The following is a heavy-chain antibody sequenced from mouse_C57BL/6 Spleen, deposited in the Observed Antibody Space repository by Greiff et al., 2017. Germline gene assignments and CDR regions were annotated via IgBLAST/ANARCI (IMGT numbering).Heavy chain of an antibody. Sequence: QVQLQQPGAELVKPGASVKMSCKASGYTFTSYWITWVKQRPGQGLEWIGDIYPGSGSTNYNEKFKSKATLTVDPSSSTAYMQLSRLTSEDSAVYYGARSLITTVVASGYFEVWGTGTTVTVSS. V-gene: IGHV1-55*01. CDR3: ARSLITTVVASGYFEV. J-gene: IGHJ1*03. CDR2: IYPGSGST. D-gene: IGHD1-1*01. CDR1: GYTFTSYW.